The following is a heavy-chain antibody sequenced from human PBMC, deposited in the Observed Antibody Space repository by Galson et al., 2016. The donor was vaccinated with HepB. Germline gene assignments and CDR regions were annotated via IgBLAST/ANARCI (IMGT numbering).Heavy chain of an antibody. CDR1: GVSISSSDW. CDR2: IFHSGRV. CDR3: ARQYWGGPSDY. J-gene: IGHJ4*02. D-gene: IGHD2/OR15-2a*01. V-gene: IGHV4-4*02. Sequence: SETLSLTCAVSGVSISSSDWWSWVRQPPGQGLEWIGQIFHSGRVNYTPSLAGRVTISIDTSNNRFSLRLTSVTAADTALYYFARQYWGGPSDYWGQGTLVIVSS.